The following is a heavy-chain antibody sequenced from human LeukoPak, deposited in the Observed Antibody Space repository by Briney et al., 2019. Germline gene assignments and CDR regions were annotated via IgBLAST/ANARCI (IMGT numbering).Heavy chain of an antibody. D-gene: IGHD3-10*01. J-gene: IGHJ5*02. Sequence: PSETLSLTCAVYGGSFSGYYWSWIRQPPGKGREWIGEINQSGSTNYNPSLNTPLTISVSTSKNQFSLKLSSVTAADTAVYYCARRGYYGSGSYRLGWFDPWGQGTLVTVSS. V-gene: IGHV4-34*01. CDR2: INQSGST. CDR1: GGSFSGYY. CDR3: ARRGYYGSGSYRLGWFDP.